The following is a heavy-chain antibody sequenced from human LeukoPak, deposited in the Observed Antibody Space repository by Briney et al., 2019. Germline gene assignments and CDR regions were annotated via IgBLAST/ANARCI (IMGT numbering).Heavy chain of an antibody. CDR1: GFTFSSYE. CDR2: ISSSGDTT. J-gene: IGHJ4*02. CDR3: VKDTGLVRGVPDY. D-gene: IGHD3-10*01. V-gene: IGHV3-48*03. Sequence: GGSLRLSCTPSGFTFSSYEMNWVRQAPGKGLEWVSYISSSGDTTYYADSVKGRFTISRDNAKNSLYLQMNSLRAEDTAFYYCVKDTGLVRGVPDYWGQGTLVTVSS.